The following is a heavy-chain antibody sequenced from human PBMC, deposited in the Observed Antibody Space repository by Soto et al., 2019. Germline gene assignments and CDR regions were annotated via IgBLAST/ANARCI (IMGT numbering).Heavy chain of an antibody. Sequence: QVQLEQSGDEVKKPGASVKVSCKASGYIFVHYGVAWVRQAPGQRLEWLGWISPYTGNTYYATKVQGRLTLTTDTSTITAFMDLGSMPSAGTAVYYCAMVDLYVTPTPQDVWGQGTTVTVSS. CDR2: ISPYTGNT. J-gene: IGHJ6*02. D-gene: IGHD2-15*01. V-gene: IGHV1-18*01. CDR3: AMVDLYVTPTPQDV. CDR1: GYIFVHYG.